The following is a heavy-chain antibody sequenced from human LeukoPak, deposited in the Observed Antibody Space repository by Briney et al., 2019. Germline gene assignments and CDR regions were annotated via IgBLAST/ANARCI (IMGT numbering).Heavy chain of an antibody. CDR3: ARLDSGSSLGH. J-gene: IGHJ4*02. Sequence: PSETLSLTCTVSGGSISSYYWSWIRQPPGKGLEWIGYIYYSESTNYNPSLKSRVTISVDTSKNQFSLKLSSVTAADTAVYYCARLDSGSSLGHWGQGTLVTVSP. V-gene: IGHV4-59*01. D-gene: IGHD1-26*01. CDR1: GGSISSYY. CDR2: IYYSEST.